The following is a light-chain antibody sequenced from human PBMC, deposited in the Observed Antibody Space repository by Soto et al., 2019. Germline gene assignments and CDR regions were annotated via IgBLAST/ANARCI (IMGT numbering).Light chain of an antibody. Sequence: TQSPSFLSVSPGERATLSCRASQSVSSNLAWYQQKPGQAPRLLIYGASTRATGIPARFSGSGSGTEFTLTISSLQSEDFAVYYCQQYNIWPWTFGQGTKVDIK. CDR1: QSVSSN. J-gene: IGKJ1*01. CDR3: QQYNIWPWT. CDR2: GAS. V-gene: IGKV3-15*01.